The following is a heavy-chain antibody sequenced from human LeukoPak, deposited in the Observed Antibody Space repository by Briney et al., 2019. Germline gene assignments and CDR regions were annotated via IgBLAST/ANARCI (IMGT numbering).Heavy chain of an antibody. V-gene: IGHV4-31*03. J-gene: IGHJ6*02. CDR1: GGSISSGGYY. Sequence: SQTLSLTCTASGGSISSGGYYWSWIRQHPGKGLEWIGYIYYSGSTYYNPSLESRVTISVDTSKNQFSLKLSSVTAADTAVYYCARDHAYYYGMDVWGQGTTVTVSS. CDR2: IYYSGST. CDR3: ARDHAYYYGMDV.